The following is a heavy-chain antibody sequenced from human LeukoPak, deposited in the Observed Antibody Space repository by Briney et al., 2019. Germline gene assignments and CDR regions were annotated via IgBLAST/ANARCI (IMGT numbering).Heavy chain of an antibody. CDR3: ASSLDY. J-gene: IGHJ4*02. CDR2: ISYDGSSK. Sequence: PGRSLRLSCAASGFTFSSYAMHWVRQAPGKGLEWVAVISYDGSSKYYADSVKGRFTISRDNSKNTLYLQMNSLRAEDTAVYYCASSLDYWGQGTLVTVSS. CDR1: GFTFSSYA. V-gene: IGHV3-30-3*01.